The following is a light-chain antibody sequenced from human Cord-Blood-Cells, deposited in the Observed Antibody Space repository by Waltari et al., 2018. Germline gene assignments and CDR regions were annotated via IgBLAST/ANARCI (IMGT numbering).Light chain of an antibody. J-gene: IGKJ2*01. V-gene: IGKV1-39*01. CDR3: QQSYSTPYT. Sequence: DSQMNQSPSSLSASVGDRVTITCRASQSISSYLNWYQQKQVKAPKLLIYAPSSLQSGVTSRFSCSGSGTDFTLTISSLQPEDFATYYCQQSYSTPYTFGQGTKLEIK. CDR2: APS. CDR1: QSISSY.